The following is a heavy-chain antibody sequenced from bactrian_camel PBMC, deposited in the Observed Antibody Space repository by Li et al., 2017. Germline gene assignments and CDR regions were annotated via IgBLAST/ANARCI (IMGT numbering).Heavy chain of an antibody. CDR1: ISGYSFRGYG. Sequence: HVQLVESGGGSVQAGGSLKLACVGSISGYSFRGYGMAWFRQTLANGRELISSIRSDGTTTCADSVKGRFTISQDAAKNTLYLQMDRLRPEDSAMYYCATRTYWSVYNWFDPSKYPDWGQGTQVTVS. V-gene: IGHV3S9*01. D-gene: IGHD2*01. CDR3: ATRTYWSVYNWFDPSKYPD. J-gene: IGHJ4*01. CDR2: IRSDGTT.